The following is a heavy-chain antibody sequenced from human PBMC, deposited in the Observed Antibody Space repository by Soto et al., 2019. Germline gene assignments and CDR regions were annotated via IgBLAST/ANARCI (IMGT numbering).Heavy chain of an antibody. J-gene: IGHJ6*02. Sequence: QVQLVQSGAEVKKPGASVKVSCKASGYTLTTLFMHWVRQATGQGLEWMGVINPGYPAGRSTTYAQKFQGRVNITTDTSTSTVYMEMSRLRSDDTAVYYFAREAIVAGATNGMDVWGQGTTVNVSS. CDR2: INPGYPAGRST. V-gene: IGHV1-46*01. D-gene: IGHD1-26*01. CDR3: AREAIVAGATNGMDV. CDR1: GYTLTTLF.